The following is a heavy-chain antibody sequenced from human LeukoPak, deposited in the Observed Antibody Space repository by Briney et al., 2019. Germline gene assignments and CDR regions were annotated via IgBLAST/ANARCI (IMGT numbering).Heavy chain of an antibody. D-gene: IGHD4-17*01. CDR2: ISDSGAYA. CDR3: AKQGLTTRTPSDY. J-gene: IGHJ4*02. V-gene: IGHV3-23*01. Sequence: PGGSLRLSCAASGFTFSSYAMSWVRQAPGKGLEWVSTISDSGAYAYYADSVKGRFTISRDNFKNTLYLQMNSLRAEDTAVYYCAKQGLTTRTPSDYWGQGTLVTVSS. CDR1: GFTFSSYA.